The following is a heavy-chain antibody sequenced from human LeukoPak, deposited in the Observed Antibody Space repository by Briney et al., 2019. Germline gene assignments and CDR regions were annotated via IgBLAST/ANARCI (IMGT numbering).Heavy chain of an antibody. CDR2: IYYSGST. V-gene: IGHV4-59*12. J-gene: IGHJ6*02. Sequence: NSSETLSLTCTVSGGSISSYYWSWIRQPPGKGLEWIGYIYYSGSTNYNPSLKSRATISVDTSKNQFSLKLSSVTAADTAVYYCARRRWWRPRAGYGMDVWGQGTTVTVSS. CDR1: GGSISSYY. CDR3: ARRRWWRPRAGYGMDV. D-gene: IGHD2-21*02.